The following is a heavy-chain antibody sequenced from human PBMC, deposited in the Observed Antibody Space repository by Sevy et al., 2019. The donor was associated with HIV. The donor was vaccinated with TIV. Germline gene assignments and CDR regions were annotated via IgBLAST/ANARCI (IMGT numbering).Heavy chain of an antibody. Sequence: GGSLRLSCAASGFTFDEYAMHWVRQVPGKGLEWVSGLSWNSGALGYADSVKGRFTISRDNAKSSLYLQMNSLRLEDTALYYCVQDSDLLTGSSVFGIWGQGTQVTVSS. CDR1: GFTFDEYA. CDR3: VQDSDLLTGSSVFGI. J-gene: IGHJ4*02. V-gene: IGHV3-9*01. CDR2: LSWNSGAL. D-gene: IGHD3-3*01.